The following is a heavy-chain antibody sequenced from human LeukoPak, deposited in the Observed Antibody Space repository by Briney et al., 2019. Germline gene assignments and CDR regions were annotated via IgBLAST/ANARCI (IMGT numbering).Heavy chain of an antibody. V-gene: IGHV3-21*01. CDR3: AREISYGDYPSGDAFDN. D-gene: IGHD4-17*01. CDR2: ISSRGSYI. CDR1: GFIFSTYN. Sequence: GGSLRLSCAASGFIFSTYNMNWVRQFPGRGLEWVSSISSRGSYIYYADSVKGRFTISRDNAKNSLYLQMNSLRAEDTAVYFCAREISYGDYPSGDAFDNWGQGTMVTVSS. J-gene: IGHJ3*02.